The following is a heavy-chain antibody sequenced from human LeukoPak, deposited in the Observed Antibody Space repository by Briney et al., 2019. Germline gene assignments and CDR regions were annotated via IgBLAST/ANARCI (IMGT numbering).Heavy chain of an antibody. CDR2: ISSSSSYI. V-gene: IGHV3-21*01. D-gene: IGHD3-22*01. CDR3: ARDPSSEYYYDSSGYFDY. CDR1: GFTFSSYS. J-gene: IGHJ4*02. Sequence: TGGSLRLSCAASGFTFSSYSMNWVRQAPGKGLEWVSSISSSSSYIYYADSVEGRFTISRDNAKNSLYLQMNSLRAEDTAVYYCARDPSSEYYYDSSGYFDYWGQGTLVTVSS.